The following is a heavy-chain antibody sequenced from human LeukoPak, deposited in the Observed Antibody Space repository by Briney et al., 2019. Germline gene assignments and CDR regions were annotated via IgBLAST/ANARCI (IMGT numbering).Heavy chain of an antibody. CDR2: INPNSGGT. Sequence: ASVKVSCKASGYTFTGYYMHWVRQAPGQGLEWMGWINPNSGGTNYAQKFQGRVTMTRDTSISTAYMELSRLRSDDTAAYYCARASAPSIAARLGNWFDPWGQGTLVTVSS. D-gene: IGHD6-6*01. CDR3: ARASAPSIAARLGNWFDP. V-gene: IGHV1-2*02. CDR1: GYTFTGYY. J-gene: IGHJ5*02.